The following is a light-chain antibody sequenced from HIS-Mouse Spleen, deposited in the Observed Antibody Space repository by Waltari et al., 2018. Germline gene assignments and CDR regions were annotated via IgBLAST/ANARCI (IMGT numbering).Light chain of an antibody. CDR1: SRDVGGYNY. V-gene: IGLV2-11*01. CDR3: CSYAGSYTGV. Sequence: QSALTQPRSVSGSPGQSVTISSTGTSRDVGGYNYVSWYQQHPGKAPKLMIYDVSNRPSGVPDRFSGSKSGNTASLTISGLQAEDEADYYCCSYAGSYTGVFGTGTKVTVL. CDR2: DVS. J-gene: IGLJ1*01.